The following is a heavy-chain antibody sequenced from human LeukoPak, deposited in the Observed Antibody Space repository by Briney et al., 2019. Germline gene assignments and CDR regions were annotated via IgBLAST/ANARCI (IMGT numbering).Heavy chain of an antibody. Sequence: GGSLRLSCAASGFTFSDYYMSWIRQAPGKGLEWVSYISSSSSYTNYADSVKGRFTISRDNSKNTLYLQMNSLRAEDTAVYYCARERAVATYYFDYWGQGTLVTVSS. D-gene: IGHD5-12*01. V-gene: IGHV3-11*06. J-gene: IGHJ4*02. CDR1: GFTFSDYY. CDR2: ISSSSSYT. CDR3: ARERAVATYYFDY.